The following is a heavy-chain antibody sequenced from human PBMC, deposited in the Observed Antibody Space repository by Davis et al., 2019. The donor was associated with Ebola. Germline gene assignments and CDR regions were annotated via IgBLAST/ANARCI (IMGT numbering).Heavy chain of an antibody. CDR1: GGTFSSYA. Sequence: ASVKVSCKASGGTFSSYAISWVRQAPGQGLEWMGWINPNSGGTNYAQKFQGRVTMTRDTSISTAYMELSRLRSDDTAVYYCARGPPWRYYFDYWGQGTLVTVSS. CDR2: INPNSGGT. CDR3: ARGPPWRYYFDY. V-gene: IGHV1-2*02. J-gene: IGHJ4*02.